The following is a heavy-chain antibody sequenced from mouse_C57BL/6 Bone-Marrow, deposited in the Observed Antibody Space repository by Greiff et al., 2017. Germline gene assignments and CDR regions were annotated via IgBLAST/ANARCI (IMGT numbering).Heavy chain of an antibody. CDR1: GYTFTSHW. J-gene: IGHJ2*01. CDR2: IHPNSGST. D-gene: IGHD1-1*01. V-gene: IGHV1-64*01. CDR3: ARPHYYGSSLDY. Sequence: QVQLQQPGAELVKPGASVKLSCKASGYTFTSHWMHRVKQRPGQGLEWIGMIHPNSGSTNYNEKFKSKATLTVDKSSSTAYMQLSSLTSEDSAVYYCARPHYYGSSLDYWGQGTTLTVSS.